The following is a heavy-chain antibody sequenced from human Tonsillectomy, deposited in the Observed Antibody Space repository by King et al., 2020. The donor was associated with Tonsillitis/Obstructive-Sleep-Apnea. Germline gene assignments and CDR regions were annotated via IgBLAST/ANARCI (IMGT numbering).Heavy chain of an antibody. D-gene: IGHD3-3*01. CDR2: INHSGST. CDR1: GGSFSDYY. CDR3: AREGKEGYYDFWRAYGDY. V-gene: IGHV4-34*01. Sequence: VQLQQWGAGLLKPSETLSLTCAVYGGSFSDYYWSWIRQPPGKGLEWIGEINHSGSTNYNPSLKSRVTISVDTSKNQFSLKLSSVTAADTAVYYCAREGKEGYYDFWRAYGDYWGQGTLAT. J-gene: IGHJ4*02.